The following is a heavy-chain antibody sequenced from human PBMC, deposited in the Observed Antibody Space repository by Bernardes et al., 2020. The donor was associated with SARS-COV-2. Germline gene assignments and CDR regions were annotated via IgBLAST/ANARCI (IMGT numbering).Heavy chain of an antibody. Sequence: SETLSLTCILSGDSISSHSWAWIRQPPGKGLEWIGSLFQSGASRNSRSLDSRVTISVDRSKNLLSLNLTSVTSADTAVYYCARDSTLLTGYLGYWYFDLWGRGTLVAVSS. CDR3: ARDSTLLTGYLGYWYFDL. V-gene: IGHV4-59*11. J-gene: IGHJ2*01. CDR2: LFQSGAS. D-gene: IGHD3-9*01. CDR1: GDSISSHS.